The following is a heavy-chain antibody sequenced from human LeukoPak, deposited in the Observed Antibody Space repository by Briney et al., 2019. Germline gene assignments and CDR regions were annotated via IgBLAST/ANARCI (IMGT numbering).Heavy chain of an antibody. CDR3: ARGSHRGWFDP. J-gene: IGHJ5*02. D-gene: IGHD1-14*01. CDR2: IYYRGST. V-gene: IGHV4-39*01. CDR1: GASISSGSFY. Sequence: SETLSLTCTVSGASISSGSFYWGCIRQPPGKGLEWIGSIYYRGSTYYNPSLKSRVTISVDTSKNQFSLKLSSVTAADTAVYYCARGSHRGWFDPWGQGTLVTVSS.